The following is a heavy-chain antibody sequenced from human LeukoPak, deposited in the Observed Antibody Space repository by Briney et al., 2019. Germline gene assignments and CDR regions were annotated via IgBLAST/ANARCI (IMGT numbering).Heavy chain of an antibody. J-gene: IGHJ4*02. CDR1: GFTFSSYA. D-gene: IGHD2-2*01. CDR2: ISGSGGST. V-gene: IGHV3-23*01. Sequence: GGSLRLSCAASGFTFSSYAMTWVRQAPGKGLEWVSAISGSGGSTYYADSVKGRFTISRDNSKNTLYLQMNSLRAEDTAVYYCAKGSRSTSCIGYWGQGTLVTVSS. CDR3: AKGSRSTSCIGY.